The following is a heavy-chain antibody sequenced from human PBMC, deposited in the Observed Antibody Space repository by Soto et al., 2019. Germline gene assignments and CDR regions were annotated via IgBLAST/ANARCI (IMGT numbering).Heavy chain of an antibody. Sequence: GGSLRLSCAASGFTFSSYAMHWVRQAPGKGLEWVAVISYDGSNKYYADSVKGRFTISRDNSKNTLYLQMNSLRAEGTAVYYCGGGVGTVNTGESFFDYWGQGTLVTVSS. V-gene: IGHV3-30-3*01. CDR3: GGGVGTVNTGESFFDY. J-gene: IGHJ4*02. D-gene: IGHD4-17*01. CDR2: ISYDGSNK. CDR1: GFTFSSYA.